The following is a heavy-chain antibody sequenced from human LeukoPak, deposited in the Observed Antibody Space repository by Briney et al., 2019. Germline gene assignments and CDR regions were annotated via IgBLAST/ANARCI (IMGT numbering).Heavy chain of an antibody. V-gene: IGHV4-34*01. CDR3: ARGPTTMTRAFDY. Sequence: SETLSLTCAVYGGSFSGCYWSWIRQPPGKGLEWIGSIYHSGSTYYNPSLKSRVTISVDTSKNQFSLKLSSVTAADTAVYYCARGPTTMTRAFDYWGQGPRSPSPQ. J-gene: IGHJ4*02. D-gene: IGHD4-11*01. CDR2: IYHSGST. CDR1: GGSFSGCY.